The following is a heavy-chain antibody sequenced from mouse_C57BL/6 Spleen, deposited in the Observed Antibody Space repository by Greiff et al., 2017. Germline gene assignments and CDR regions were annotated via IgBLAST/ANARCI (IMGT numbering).Heavy chain of an antibody. J-gene: IGHJ1*03. CDR2: IYPRSGNT. V-gene: IGHV1-81*01. CDR1: GYTFTSYG. D-gene: IGHD2-1*01. CDR3: ARQLPDWYFDV. Sequence: VKLQQSGAELARPGASVKLSCKASGYTFTSYGISWVKQRTGQGLEWIGEIYPRSGNTYYNEKFKGKATLTADKSSSTAYMELRSLTSEDSAVYFCARQLPDWYFDVWGTGTTVTVSS.